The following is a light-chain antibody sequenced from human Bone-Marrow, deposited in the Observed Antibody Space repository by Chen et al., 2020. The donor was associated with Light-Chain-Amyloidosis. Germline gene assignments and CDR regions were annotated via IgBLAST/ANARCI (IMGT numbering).Light chain of an antibody. Sequence: SYVLTQPSSVSVAPGQTATIACGGNNIGSTSVHWYQQTPGQAPLLVVYDDSDRPSGIPERLSGSKSGNTATLTISRVEAGDEADCYCQVWDRSGDRPVFGGGTKLTVL. CDR1: NIGSTS. CDR2: DDS. V-gene: IGLV3-21*02. J-gene: IGLJ3*02. CDR3: QVWDRSGDRPV.